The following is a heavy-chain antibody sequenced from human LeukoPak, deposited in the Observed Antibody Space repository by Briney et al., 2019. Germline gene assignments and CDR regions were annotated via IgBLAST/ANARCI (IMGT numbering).Heavy chain of an antibody. J-gene: IGHJ4*02. V-gene: IGHV4-61*02. Sequence: PSQTLSLTCTVSGGSISSGNYWSWIRQPAGKGLEWIGRIYTSGSTNYSPSLKSRVTISVDTSKNQFSLKLSSVTAADTAVYYCARAPRYGSGVTKFGFWGQGILVTVSS. CDR2: IYTSGST. CDR3: ARAPRYGSGVTKFGF. CDR1: GGSISSGNY. D-gene: IGHD3-10*01.